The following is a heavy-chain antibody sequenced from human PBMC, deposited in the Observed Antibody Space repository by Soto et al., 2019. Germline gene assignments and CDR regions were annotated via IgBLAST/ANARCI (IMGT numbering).Heavy chain of an antibody. CDR3: ARGIYYIWTGASVMDV. V-gene: IGHV4-59*01. D-gene: IGHD3-9*01. CDR1: GGSISSYY. CDR2: IYYSGST. Sequence: QVQLQESGPGLVKPSATLSLTCTVSGGSISSYYWSWIRQPPGKGLEWIGYIYYSGSTNYNPSIKSRGTRSVDTSKNQCSRKLSSVTAADTAVYYCARGIYYIWTGASVMDVWVHGTTVTVSS. J-gene: IGHJ6*02.